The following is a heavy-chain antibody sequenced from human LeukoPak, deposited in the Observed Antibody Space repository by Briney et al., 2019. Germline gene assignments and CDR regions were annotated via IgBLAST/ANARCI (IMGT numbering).Heavy chain of an antibody. CDR3: ARGSQDGSLFDY. D-gene: IGHD3-10*01. J-gene: IGHJ4*02. CDR2: IYYSGST. Sequence: SQTLSLTCTVSGGSISSGDYYWSWIRQPPGKGLEWIGYIYYSGSTYYNPSLKSRVTISVDTSKNQFSLKLSSVTAADTALYYCARGSQDGSLFDYWGQGTLVTVSS. V-gene: IGHV4-30-4*08. CDR1: GGSISSGDYY.